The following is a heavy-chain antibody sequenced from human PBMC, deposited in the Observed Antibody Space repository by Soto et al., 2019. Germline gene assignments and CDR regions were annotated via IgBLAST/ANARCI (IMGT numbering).Heavy chain of an antibody. J-gene: IGHJ3*02. CDR2: ISGDNGNT. V-gene: IGHV1-18*01. D-gene: IGHD3-16*01. CDR3: ARSSRVLVGGVMTSFDI. Sequence: QVQLVQSGGEVKKPGASVKVSCKASGYTFTSYGITWVRQAPGQGLEWMGWISGDNGNTNYAQKLKGRVIMTTDTATRTADMELRSLRSDDTAVYYCARSSRVLVGGVMTSFDIWGQGTMVTVSS. CDR1: GYTFTSYG.